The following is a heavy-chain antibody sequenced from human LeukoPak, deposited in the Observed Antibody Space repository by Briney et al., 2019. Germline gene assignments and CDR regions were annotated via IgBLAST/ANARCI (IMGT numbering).Heavy chain of an antibody. CDR3: ARAPSRFREYYYYYYMDV. CDR1: GFTFSSYA. CDR2: ISYDGSNK. V-gene: IGHV3-30*01. D-gene: IGHD6-13*01. J-gene: IGHJ6*03. Sequence: PGRSLRLSCAASGFTFSSYAMHWVRQAPGKGLEWVAVISYDGSNKYYADSVKGRSTISRDNSKNTLYLQMNSLRAEDTAVYYCARAPSRFREYYYYYYMDVWGKGTTVTVSS.